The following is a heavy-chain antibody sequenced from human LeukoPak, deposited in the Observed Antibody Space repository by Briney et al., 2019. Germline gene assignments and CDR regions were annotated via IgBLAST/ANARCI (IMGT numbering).Heavy chain of an antibody. J-gene: IGHJ4*02. Sequence: SETLSLTCAVSGGSISSYYWSWIRQPPGKGLEWIWYIYYSGSTNYNPSLKSRVTISVDTSKNQFSLKLSSVTAADTAVYYCAANRQKENYDPINFDYWGQGTLVTVSS. CDR2: IYYSGST. CDR1: GGSISSYY. D-gene: IGHD3-16*01. V-gene: IGHV4-59*12. CDR3: AANRQKENYDPINFDY.